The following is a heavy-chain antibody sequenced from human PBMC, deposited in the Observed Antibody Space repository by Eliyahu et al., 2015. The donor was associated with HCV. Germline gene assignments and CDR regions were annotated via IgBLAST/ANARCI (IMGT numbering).Heavy chain of an antibody. CDR1: GFTFDDYA. CDR3: ARLRGNWYAFDF. J-gene: IGHJ3*01. Sequence: EVQVVESGGGLVQPGRSLRLSCAASGFTFDDYAMHWVRQAPGKGLGWVSGISYNSGSIGYGDSVKGRFTTSRDNARNLVYLQMSSLRAEDTALYYCARLRGNWYAFDFWGQGTMVTVSS. D-gene: IGHD1-1*01. V-gene: IGHV3-9*01. CDR2: ISYNSGSI.